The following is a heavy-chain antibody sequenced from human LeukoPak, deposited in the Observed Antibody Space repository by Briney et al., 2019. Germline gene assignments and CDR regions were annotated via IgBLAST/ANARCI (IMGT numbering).Heavy chain of an antibody. CDR1: GYTFTSYY. D-gene: IGHD6-19*01. Sequence: ASVKVSCKASGYTFTSYYMHWVRQAPGQGLEWMGIINPSGGSTSYARKFQGRVTMTRDTSTSTVYMELSSLRSEDTAVHYCARRMAGTFSFDYWGQGTLVTVSS. J-gene: IGHJ4*02. V-gene: IGHV1-46*01. CDR3: ARRMAGTFSFDY. CDR2: INPSGGST.